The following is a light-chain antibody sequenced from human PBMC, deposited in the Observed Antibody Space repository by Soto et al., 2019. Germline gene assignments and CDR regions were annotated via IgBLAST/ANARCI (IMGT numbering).Light chain of an antibody. Sequence: EIVLPQSPATLSSFPGDRVTLSCRASQAFNTRLAWYQHKPGQAPRLLIYLTSNRAAGIPDRFSGSGSGTDFTLTISRLEPEDFAVYYCQQYGSSGTFGQGTKV. V-gene: IGKV3-20*01. CDR2: LTS. J-gene: IGKJ1*01. CDR1: QAFNTR. CDR3: QQYGSSGT.